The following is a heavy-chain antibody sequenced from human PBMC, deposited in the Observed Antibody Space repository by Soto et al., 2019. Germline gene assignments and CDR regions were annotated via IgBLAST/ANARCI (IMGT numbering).Heavy chain of an antibody. CDR3: ARDGAGYYYYMDV. Sequence: GGSLRLSCAASGFPFSSYGMHWVRQAPGKGLEWVAVIWYDGSNKYYADSVKGRFTISRDNSKNTLYLQMNSLRAEDTAVYYCARDGAGYYYYMDVWGKGTTVTVSS. CDR2: IWYDGSNK. D-gene: IGHD2-15*01. J-gene: IGHJ6*03. V-gene: IGHV3-33*01. CDR1: GFPFSSYG.